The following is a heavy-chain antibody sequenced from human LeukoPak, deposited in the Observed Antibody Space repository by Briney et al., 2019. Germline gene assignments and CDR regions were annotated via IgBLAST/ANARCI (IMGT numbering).Heavy chain of an antibody. V-gene: IGHV4-59*12. CDR1: GGSISSYY. D-gene: IGHD2-2*01. Sequence: SETLSLTCTVSGGSISSYYWSWIRQPPGKGLEWIGYIYYSGSTNYNPSLKSRVTISVDTSKNQFSLKLSSVTAADTAVYYCARDSSTGNAFDIWGQGTMVTVSS. CDR2: IYYSGST. CDR3: ARDSSTGNAFDI. J-gene: IGHJ3*02.